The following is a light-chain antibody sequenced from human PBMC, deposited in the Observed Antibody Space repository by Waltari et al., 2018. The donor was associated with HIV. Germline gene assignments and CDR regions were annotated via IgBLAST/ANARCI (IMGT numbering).Light chain of an antibody. Sequence: QSVLTQPPSVSGAPGQRVTISCTGSSSNIGADYHVNWYQQLPGTAPKRLLYGYNNRPSGVPDRFSCSKSGTSASLAISGLQAEDEADYYCHSYDSSLDGWVFGGGTKLTVL. CDR2: GYN. CDR3: HSYDSSLDGWV. J-gene: IGLJ3*02. V-gene: IGLV1-40*01. CDR1: SSNIGADYH.